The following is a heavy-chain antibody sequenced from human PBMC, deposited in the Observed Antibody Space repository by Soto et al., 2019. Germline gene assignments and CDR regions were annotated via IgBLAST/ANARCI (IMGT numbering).Heavy chain of an antibody. V-gene: IGHV1-69*13. CDR3: ARRAPGYMDV. CDR1: GGTFSSYA. J-gene: IGHJ6*03. CDR2: IIPIFGTA. Sequence: SVKVSCKASGGTFSSYAISWVRQAPGQGLEWMGGIIPIFGTANYAQKFQGRVTITADASTSTAYMELSSLRSDDTAVYYCARRAPGYMDVWGKGTTVTVSS.